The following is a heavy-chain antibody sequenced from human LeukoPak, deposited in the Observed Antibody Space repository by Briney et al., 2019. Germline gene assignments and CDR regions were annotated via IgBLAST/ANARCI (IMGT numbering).Heavy chain of an antibody. CDR2: IYYSGST. CDR3: ASNQWPSWYFDL. J-gene: IGHJ2*01. CDR1: GGSISSNGYY. Sequence: PSETLSLTCSVSGGSISSNGYYWGWIRQPPGKGPEWIGSIYYSGSTFDNPSLKSRVTISMDKSRNQFSLKLSSVTAADTAVYYCASNQWPSWYFDLWGRGTLVTVSA. V-gene: IGHV4-39*07. D-gene: IGHD6-19*01.